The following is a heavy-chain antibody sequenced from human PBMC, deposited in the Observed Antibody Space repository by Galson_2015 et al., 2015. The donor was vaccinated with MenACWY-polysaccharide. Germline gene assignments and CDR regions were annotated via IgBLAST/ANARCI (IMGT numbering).Heavy chain of an antibody. CDR1: GFIFSNYG. J-gene: IGHJ4*02. D-gene: IGHD1-26*01. CDR2: VPDDGSNE. V-gene: IGHV3-30*02. Sequence: SLRLSCAASGFIFSNYGMHWVRQAPGKGLEWVSFVPDDGSNEYYADSVRGRFIFSRDNSKNTVSLEMNSLRPEDTAVYYCATDSSRPLVGAPVSRFEYWGQGTLV. CDR3: ATDSSRPLVGAPVSRFEY.